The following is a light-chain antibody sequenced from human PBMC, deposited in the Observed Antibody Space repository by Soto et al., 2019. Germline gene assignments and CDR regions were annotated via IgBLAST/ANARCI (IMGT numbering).Light chain of an antibody. Sequence: QSALTQPASVSGSPGQSIAFSWNGASSDVGSYNLVSRYQQHPGKAPKLMIYEGTKRPSGVSNRFSGSKSGNTASLTISGLQAEDEADYYCCSYAGSTSYVFRSGTKLTVL. J-gene: IGLJ1*01. CDR1: SSDVGSYNL. V-gene: IGLV2-23*01. CDR2: EGT. CDR3: CSYAGSTSYV.